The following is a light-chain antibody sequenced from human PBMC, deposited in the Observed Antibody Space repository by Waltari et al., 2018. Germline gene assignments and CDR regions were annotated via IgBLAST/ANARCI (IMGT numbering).Light chain of an antibody. V-gene: IGLV1-44*01. CDR3: STWDDSLNGVM. Sequence: QSVLPQPPSASGTPGQGVTISCSGSSSNIGSHTVTWYQQLPGTAPKLLIYTNNQRPSGVPDRFSGSKSGTSGSLAISGLQSEDEADYYCSTWDDSLNGVMFGGGTKLTVL. CDR2: TNN. CDR1: SSNIGSHT. J-gene: IGLJ3*02.